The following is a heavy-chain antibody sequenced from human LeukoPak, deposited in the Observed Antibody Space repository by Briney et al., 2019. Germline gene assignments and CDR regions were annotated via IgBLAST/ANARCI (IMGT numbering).Heavy chain of an antibody. CDR3: ARLGVGSRTVYESGWFDP. CDR1: GYSFTSYW. D-gene: IGHD3-22*01. Sequence: GESLKISCKGSGYSFTSYWIGWVRQMPGKGLEWMGIIYPGDSDTRYSPSFQGQVTISADKSISTAYLQWSSLKASDTAMYYCARLGVGSRTVYESGWFDPWGQGTLVTVSS. J-gene: IGHJ5*02. CDR2: IYPGDSDT. V-gene: IGHV5-51*01.